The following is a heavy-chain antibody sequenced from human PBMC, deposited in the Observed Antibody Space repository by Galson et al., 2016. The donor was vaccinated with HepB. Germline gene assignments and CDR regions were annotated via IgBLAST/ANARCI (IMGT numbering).Heavy chain of an antibody. J-gene: IGHJ3*02. V-gene: IGHV3-11*06. CDR3: ARAVRGVDDAFDI. D-gene: IGHD3-10*01. Sequence: SLRLSCAVSGYIFADYSLTWIRQAPGKGLEWVSYISSNSSHTHYADSVKGRFTVSRDNAKNSLFLQMNSLRAEDTAVYCCARAVRGVDDAFDIWGQGTMVTVSS. CDR1: GYIFADYS. CDR2: ISSNSSHT.